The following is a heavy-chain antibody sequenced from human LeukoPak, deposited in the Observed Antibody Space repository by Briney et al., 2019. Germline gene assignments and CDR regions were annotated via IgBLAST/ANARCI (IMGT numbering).Heavy chain of an antibody. V-gene: IGHV3-53*01. J-gene: IGHJ6*02. CDR3: ARTAGSDSYYYYGMDV. D-gene: IGHD6-25*01. CDR1: GFTVSSNY. Sequence: GGSLRLSCAASGFTVSSNYMSWVRQAPGKGLEWVSVIYSGGSTYYADSVKGRFTIPRDNSKNTLYLQMNSLRAEDTAVYYCARTAGSDSYYYYGMDVWGQGTTVTVSS. CDR2: IYSGGST.